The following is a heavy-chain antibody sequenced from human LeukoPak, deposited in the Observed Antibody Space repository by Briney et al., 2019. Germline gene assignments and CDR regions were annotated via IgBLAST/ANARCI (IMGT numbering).Heavy chain of an antibody. Sequence: SVKVSCKASGGTFSSYAISWVRQAPGQGLEWMGGIIPIFGTANYAQKFQGRVTITADESTSTAYMELSSLRAEDTAVYYCARVVRDYYYYYYMDVWGKGTTVTVSS. CDR2: IIPIFGTA. CDR3: ARVVRDYYYYYYMDV. V-gene: IGHV1-69*01. J-gene: IGHJ6*03. D-gene: IGHD1-26*01. CDR1: GGTFSSYA.